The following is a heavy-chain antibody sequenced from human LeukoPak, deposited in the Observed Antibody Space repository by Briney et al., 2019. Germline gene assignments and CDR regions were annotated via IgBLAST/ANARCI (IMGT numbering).Heavy chain of an antibody. J-gene: IGHJ6*03. CDR1: GFTFSSYG. V-gene: IGHV3-33*06. Sequence: GGSLRLSCAASGFTFSSYGMHWVRQAPGKGLEWVAVIWYDGSNKYYADSVKGRFTISRDNSKNTLYLQMNSLRAEDTAVYYCAKDLGTFDYMDVRGKGTTVTVSS. CDR2: IWYDGSNK. D-gene: IGHD3-16*01. CDR3: AKDLGTFDYMDV.